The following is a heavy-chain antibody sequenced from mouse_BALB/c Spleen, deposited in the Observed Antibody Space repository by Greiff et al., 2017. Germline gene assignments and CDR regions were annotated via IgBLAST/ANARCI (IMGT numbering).Heavy chain of an antibody. CDR1: GFNIKDYY. J-gene: IGHJ3*01. D-gene: IGHD2-14*01. V-gene: IGHV14-1*02. CDR3: ARNYRYDRAWFAY. CDR2: IDPENGNT. Sequence: VQLQQSGAELVRPGALVKLSCKASGFNIKDYYMHWVKQRPEQGLEWIGWIDPENGNTIYDTKFQGKASITADTSSNTAYLQLSSLTSEDTAVYYCARNYRYDRAWFAYWGQGTLVTVSA.